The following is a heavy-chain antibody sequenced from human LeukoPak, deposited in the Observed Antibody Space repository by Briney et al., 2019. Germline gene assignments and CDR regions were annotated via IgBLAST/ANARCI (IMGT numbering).Heavy chain of an antibody. J-gene: IGHJ3*02. D-gene: IGHD1-7*01. Sequence: SETLSLTCTVSGGSISSYYWSWIRQPPGKGLEWIGYIYYSGSTNYNPSLKSRVTISVDTSKNQFSLKLSSVTAADTAVYYCARGGWNYEDAFDIWGQGTMVTVSS. CDR3: ARGGWNYEDAFDI. CDR2: IYYSGST. CDR1: GGSISSYY. V-gene: IGHV4-59*01.